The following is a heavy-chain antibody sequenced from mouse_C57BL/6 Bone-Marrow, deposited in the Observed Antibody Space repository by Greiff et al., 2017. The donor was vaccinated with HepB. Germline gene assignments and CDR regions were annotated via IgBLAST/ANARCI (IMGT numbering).Heavy chain of an antibody. J-gene: IGHJ4*01. CDR2: IDPANGNT. CDR3: APSGYPYYYAMDY. V-gene: IGHV14-3*01. Sequence: EVQRVESVAELVRPGASVKLSCTASGFNIKNTYMHWVKQRPEQGLEWIGRIDPANGNTKYAPKFQGKATITADTSSNTAYLQLSSLTSEDTAIYYCAPSGYPYYYAMDYWGQGTSVTVSS. CDR1: GFNIKNTY. D-gene: IGHD3-2*02.